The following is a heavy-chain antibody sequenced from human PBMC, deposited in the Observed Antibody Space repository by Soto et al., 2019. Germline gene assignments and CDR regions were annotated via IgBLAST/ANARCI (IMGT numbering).Heavy chain of an antibody. J-gene: IGHJ3*01. Sequence: VKAACKASGYTFTGTHMHWGRQAPGQGPERMGWINTNSSGTNYAQKFQGRVTTTRDTSISTAYMAVSRLRSDDTAVYYCERYTRFFDSGTYNIGDDPCDVWGKGTMV. CDR1: GYTFTGTH. CDR3: ERYTRFFDSGTYNIGDDPCDV. D-gene: IGHD1-26*01. V-gene: IGHV1-2*02. CDR2: INTNSSGT.